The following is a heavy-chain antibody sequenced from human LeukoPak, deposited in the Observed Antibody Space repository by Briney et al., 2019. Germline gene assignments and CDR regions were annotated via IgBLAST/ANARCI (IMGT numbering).Heavy chain of an antibody. CDR3: AKDFGTTVTAPFDY. J-gene: IGHJ4*02. D-gene: IGHD4-17*01. CDR2: FDPEDGET. V-gene: IGHV1-24*01. CDR1: GYTLTELS. Sequence: ASVKVSCKVSGYTLTELSMHWVRQAPGKGLEWMGGFDPEDGETIYAQKFQGRVTMTEDTSTDTAYMELSSLRAEDTAVYYCAKDFGTTVTAPFDYWGQGTLVTVSS.